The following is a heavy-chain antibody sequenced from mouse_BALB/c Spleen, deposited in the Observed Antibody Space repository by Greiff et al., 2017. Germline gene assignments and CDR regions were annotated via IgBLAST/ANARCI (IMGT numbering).Heavy chain of an antibody. D-gene: IGHD1-1*01. CDR1: GYTFTSYT. J-gene: IGHJ2*01. V-gene: IGHV1-4*01. Sequence: QVQLQQSGAELARPGASVKMSCKASGYTFTSYTMHWVKQRPGQGLEWIGYINPSSGYTNYNQKFKDKATLTADKSSSTAYMQLSSLTSEDSAVYYCARSTVVAMDFDDWGEGTTLTVSS. CDR3: ARSTVVAMDFDD. CDR2: INPSSGYT.